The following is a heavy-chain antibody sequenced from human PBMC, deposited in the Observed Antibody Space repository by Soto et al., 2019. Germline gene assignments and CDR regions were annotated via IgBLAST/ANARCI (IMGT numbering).Heavy chain of an antibody. CDR3: ATSTITMIRGVIYCSYGREV. CDR2: ISGYNGNT. CDR1: GYTFTSYA. Sequence: ASVKVSCKASGYTFTSYAISWVRQAPGQGLELMGWISGYNGNTNYAQKLQGRVTMTTDTSTSTAYMELRNLRSDDTAVYYCATSTITMIRGVIYCSYGREVWXQ. D-gene: IGHD3-10*01. J-gene: IGHJ6*01. V-gene: IGHV1-18*04.